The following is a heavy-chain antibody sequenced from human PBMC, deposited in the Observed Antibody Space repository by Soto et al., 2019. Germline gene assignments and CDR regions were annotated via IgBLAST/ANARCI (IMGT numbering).Heavy chain of an antibody. CDR3: ARDAQADGIWTFDY. CDR2: ISGGGGST. Sequence: LRLSCAASGFTFSSYAMSWVRQAPGKGLEWVSTISGGGGSTYYADSVKGRFTISRDNSENALYLQMNSLGAEDTAVYYCARDAQADGIWTFDYWGRGILVTVSS. D-gene: IGHD2-15*01. CDR1: GFTFSSYA. J-gene: IGHJ4*02. V-gene: IGHV3-23*01.